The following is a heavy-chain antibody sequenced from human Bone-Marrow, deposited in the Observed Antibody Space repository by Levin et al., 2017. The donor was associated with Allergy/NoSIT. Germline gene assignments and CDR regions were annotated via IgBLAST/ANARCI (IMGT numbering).Heavy chain of an antibody. V-gene: IGHV3-53*01. CDR1: GFTVFSNY. J-gene: IGHJ4*02. D-gene: IGHD2-15*01. CDR2: LYSGGST. CDR3: ARVDGGTCYSSSGLCGGFDH. Sequence: RPGGSLRLSCAASGFTVFSNYMSWVRQAPGKGLEWVSVLYSGGSTYYVDSVKGRFTISRDNSKNTLYLHMNSLRAEDTAVYYCARVDGGTCYSSSGLCGGFDHWGQGTLVTVSS.